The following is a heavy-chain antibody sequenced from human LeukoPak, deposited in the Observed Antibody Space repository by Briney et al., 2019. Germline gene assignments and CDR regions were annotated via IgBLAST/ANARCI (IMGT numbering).Heavy chain of an antibody. CDR3: TTPYNYDSSGYPGD. D-gene: IGHD3-22*01. CDR2: IKSKTDGGTT. J-gene: IGHJ4*02. Sequence: GGSLRLSCAASGFTFSNAWTSWVRQAPGKGLEWVGRIKSKTDGGTTDYAAPVKGRFTISRDDSKNTLYLQMNSLKTEDTAVYYCTTPYNYDSSGYPGDWGQGTLVTVSS. CDR1: GFTFSNAW. V-gene: IGHV3-15*01.